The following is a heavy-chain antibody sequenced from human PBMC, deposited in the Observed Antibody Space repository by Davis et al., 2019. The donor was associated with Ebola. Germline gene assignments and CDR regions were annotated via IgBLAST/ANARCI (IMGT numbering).Heavy chain of an antibody. CDR3: ARWNEGSDH. CDR1: GDSISSYY. Sequence: PSETLSLTCTVSGDSISSYYWSWIRQPPGKGLEYIGYVYYSGFTNYNPSLKSRVTISVDTSKNQFSLKLTSVTAADTAVYYCARWNEGSDHWGQGTLITVSS. V-gene: IGHV4-59*01. CDR2: VYYSGFT. D-gene: IGHD1-1*01. J-gene: IGHJ4*02.